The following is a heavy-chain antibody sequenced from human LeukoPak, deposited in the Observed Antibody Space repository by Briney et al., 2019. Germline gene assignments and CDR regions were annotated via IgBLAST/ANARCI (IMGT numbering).Heavy chain of an antibody. CDR2: IHSDGSTI. J-gene: IGHJ4*02. CDR1: GFTFSSYW. D-gene: IGHD4-17*01. CDR3: AGEYYGDSVG. V-gene: IGHV3-74*01. Sequence: GGSLRLSCAASGFTFSSYWMHWVRQVPGKGLVWVSLIHSDGSTIIYADSVKGRFTISRDNAKNSLYLQMNSLRAEDTALYYCAGEYYGDSVGWGQGTLVTVSS.